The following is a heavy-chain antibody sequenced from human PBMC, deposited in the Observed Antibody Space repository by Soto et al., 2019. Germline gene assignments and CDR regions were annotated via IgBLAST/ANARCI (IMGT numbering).Heavy chain of an antibody. CDR2: INHSGST. J-gene: IGHJ6*02. V-gene: IGHV4-34*01. D-gene: IGHD3-10*01. CDR1: GGSFSGYY. Sequence: SETLSLTCAVYGGSFSGYYWSWIRQPPGKGLEWIGEINHSGSTNYNPSLKSRVTISVDTSKNQFSLKLSSVTAADTAVYYCARWLGAYYYYGMDVWGQGTTVTVSS. CDR3: ARWLGAYYYYGMDV.